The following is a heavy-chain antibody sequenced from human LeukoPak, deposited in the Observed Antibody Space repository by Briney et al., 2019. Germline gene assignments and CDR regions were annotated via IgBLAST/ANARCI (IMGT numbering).Heavy chain of an antibody. D-gene: IGHD1-1*01. CDR3: AREFRGGGSQLDY. Sequence: SETLSLTCTVSVGSMSFYYWSWIRQTPRKGLEWIGNIYYSGSTNYSPSLKRRVTISVDTSKNQFSLKLTSVTAADTAFYFCAREFRGGGSQLDYWGQGTHVTVSS. CDR1: VGSMSFYY. J-gene: IGHJ4*02. CDR2: IYYSGST. V-gene: IGHV4-59*01.